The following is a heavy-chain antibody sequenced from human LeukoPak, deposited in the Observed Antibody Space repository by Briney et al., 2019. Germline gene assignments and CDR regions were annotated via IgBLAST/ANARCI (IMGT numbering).Heavy chain of an antibody. D-gene: IGHD6-19*01. CDR2: IKQDGSEK. CDR3: ARDTAVAAKFGNWHFDL. CDR1: GFTFSSYW. V-gene: IGHV3-7*03. J-gene: IGHJ2*01. Sequence: GGSLRLSCAASGFTFSSYWMSWVRQAPGKGLEWVANIKQDGSEKYYVDSVKGRFTISRDNAKNSLYLQMNSLRAEDTAVYYCARDTAVAAKFGNWHFDLWGRGTLVTVSS.